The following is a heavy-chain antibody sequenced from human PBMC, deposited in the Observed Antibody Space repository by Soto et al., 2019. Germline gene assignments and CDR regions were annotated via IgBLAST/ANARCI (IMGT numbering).Heavy chain of an antibody. D-gene: IGHD4-17*01. V-gene: IGHV1-2*04. Sequence: ASVKVSCKTCGDSFTDYKLHWVRQAPGQGLEWMGWVDPNGGGSNSAQKFQGSVTMTWDTSITTAYLDLTRLTTNDTATYFCATWVDYGDFEGFDFWGQGTLVTVSS. CDR1: GDSFTDYK. CDR2: VDPNGGGS. CDR3: ATWVDYGDFEGFDF. J-gene: IGHJ4*02.